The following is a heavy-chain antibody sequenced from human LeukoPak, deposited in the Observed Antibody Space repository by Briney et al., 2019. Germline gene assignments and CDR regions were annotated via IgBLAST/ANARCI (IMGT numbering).Heavy chain of an antibody. CDR1: GGSISSSIYH. CDR2: VDNPGST. V-gene: IGHV4-39*07. J-gene: IGHJ6*02. D-gene: IGHD2-2*01. CDR3: ARGRTLRNCSSTSCYVDYYYYGMDV. Sequence: PSETLSLTCTVSGGSISSSIYHWGWIRQSPGKGLEWIGTVDNPGSTHYNPSLKSRVTISLDTSKNQFSLKLSSMTAADTAIYYCARGRTLRNCSSTSCYVDYYYYGMDVWGQGTTVTVSS.